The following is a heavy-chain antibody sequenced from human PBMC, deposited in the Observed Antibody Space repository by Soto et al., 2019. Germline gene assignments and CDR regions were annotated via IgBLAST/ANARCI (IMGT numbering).Heavy chain of an antibody. J-gene: IGHJ6*02. Sequence: GGSLRLSCAASGFTVSSNYMSWVRQAPGQGLEWISYITTSSHTIYYADSVRGRFTISRDNAKNSLFLQMNSLRDEDTAVYYCARHGIQVSHDVWGQGTTVTVSS. V-gene: IGHV3-48*02. CDR3: ARHGIQVSHDV. D-gene: IGHD5-18*01. CDR2: ITTSSHTI. CDR1: GFTVSSNY.